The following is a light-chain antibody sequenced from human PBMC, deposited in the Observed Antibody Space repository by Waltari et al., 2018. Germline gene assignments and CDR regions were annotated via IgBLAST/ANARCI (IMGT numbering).Light chain of an antibody. CDR1: SSDVGYYAD. CDR3: CSCAGTCIFIF. Sequence: QSALTQPHSVSGSPGQSVNISCTGTSSDVGYYADVSLYHQHPGKAPKVVIYDVNKRPSGVPDRFSGSKSGNTASLTISGLQADDEADYYCCSCAGTCIFIFFGGGTKLTVL. J-gene: IGLJ2*01. CDR2: DVN. V-gene: IGLV2-11*01.